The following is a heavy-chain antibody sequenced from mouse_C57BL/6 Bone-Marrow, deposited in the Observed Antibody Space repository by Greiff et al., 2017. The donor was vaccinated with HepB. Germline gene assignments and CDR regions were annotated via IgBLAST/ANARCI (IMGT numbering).Heavy chain of an antibody. CDR2: INPSTGGT. V-gene: IGHV1-43*01. CDR3: AREDCYFDV. J-gene: IGHJ1*03. CDR1: GYSFTGYY. Sequence: VQLQQSGPELVKPGASVKISCKASGYSFTGYYMHWVKQSSEKSLEWIGEINPSTGGTSYNQKLKGKATLTVDNSSSTAYMQLKSLTSEDSAVYYCAREDCYFDVWGTGTTVTVTS.